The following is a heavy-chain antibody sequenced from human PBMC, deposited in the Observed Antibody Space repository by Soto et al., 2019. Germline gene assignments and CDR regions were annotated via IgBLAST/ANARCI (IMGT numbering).Heavy chain of an antibody. CDR1: GGSISSGGYY. Sequence: QVQLQESGPGLVKPSQTLSLTCTVSGGSISSGGYYWSWIRQHPGKGLEWIGYIYYSGSTYYNPSLKSRRTISVDTSKNPFSLKLSSVTAADTAVYYCARAFDYDYIWDAFDIWGQGTMVTVSS. CDR2: IYYSGST. J-gene: IGHJ3*02. V-gene: IGHV4-31*03. CDR3: ARAFDYDYIWDAFDI. D-gene: IGHD3-16*01.